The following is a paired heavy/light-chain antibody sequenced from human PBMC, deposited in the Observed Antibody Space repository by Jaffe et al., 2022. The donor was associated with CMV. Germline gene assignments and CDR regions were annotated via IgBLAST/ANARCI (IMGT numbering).Light chain of an antibody. V-gene: IGKV1-17*03. CDR2: LTS. J-gene: IGKJ2*03. CDR1: QDISDY. Sequence: DIQMTQSPSAMSASVGDRVTITCRASQDISDYFAWFQQKPGKVPKRLIYLTSSLASGVPSRFSGSGSGTEFTLTISSLQPEDFATYYCLQQYRYPHSFGQGTKLEIK. CDR3: LQQYRYPHS.
Heavy chain of an antibody. CDR2: ISASGDST. D-gene: IGHD6-19*01. CDR1: GFNFSGYD. V-gene: IGHV3-23*01. Sequence: DVQLLESGGGLVQPGESLRLSCAASGFNFSGYDMTWVRQAPGKGLEWVSIISASGDSTHYADSVKGRFTISRDNPKSTLYLQLTSLRADDTALYYCAKGGWVDDCGQGTLVTVSS. J-gene: IGHJ4*02. CDR3: AKGGWVDD.